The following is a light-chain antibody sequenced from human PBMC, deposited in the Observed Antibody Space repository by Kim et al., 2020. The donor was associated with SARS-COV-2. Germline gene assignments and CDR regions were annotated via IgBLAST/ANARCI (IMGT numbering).Light chain of an antibody. J-gene: IGLJ1*01. V-gene: IGLV2-23*01. CDR2: AGT. CDR3: SSYAGSHTYI. CDR1: SSDIGSYNL. Sequence: QSLAISCTETSSDIGSYNLVSWYQQHPGRAPKLMIYAGTERPSGVSDRFSGSKSGYTASLTISGLQAEDEANYFCSSYAGSHTYIFGPGTEVTVL.